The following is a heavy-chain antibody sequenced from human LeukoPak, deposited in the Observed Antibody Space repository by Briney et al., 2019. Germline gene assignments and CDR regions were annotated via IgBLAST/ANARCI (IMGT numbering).Heavy chain of an antibody. J-gene: IGHJ5*02. CDR2: ISGSGGST. V-gene: IGHV3-23*01. D-gene: IGHD3-9*01. Sequence: GGSLRLSCAASGFTFSSYAMSWVRQAPGKGLEWVSAISGSGGSTYYADSVKGRFTISRDNSKNTLYLQMNSLRAEDTAVYYCAKSDDILTGLYYNWFDPWGQGTLVTVSS. CDR1: GFTFSSYA. CDR3: AKSDDILTGLYYNWFDP.